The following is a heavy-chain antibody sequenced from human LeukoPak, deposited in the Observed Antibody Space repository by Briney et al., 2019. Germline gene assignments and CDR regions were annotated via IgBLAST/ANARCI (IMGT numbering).Heavy chain of an antibody. Sequence: GASVKVSCKASGYTFTSYDINWVRQATGQGLEWMGWMNPNSGNTGYAQKFQGRVTMTRNTSISTAYMELSSLRSEDTAVYYCARNDYGDYVKWLYYYYGMDVRGQGTTVTVSS. CDR3: ARNDYGDYVKWLYYYYGMDV. V-gene: IGHV1-8*01. J-gene: IGHJ6*02. CDR2: MNPNSGNT. D-gene: IGHD4-17*01. CDR1: GYTFTSYD.